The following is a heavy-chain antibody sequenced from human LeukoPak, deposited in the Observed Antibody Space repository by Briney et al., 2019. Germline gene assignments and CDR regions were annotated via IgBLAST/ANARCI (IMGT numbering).Heavy chain of an antibody. V-gene: IGHV1-2*02. CDR3: AILVNWSPPPFDY. J-gene: IGHJ4*02. CDR2: INPNSGGT. CDR1: GYTFTGYY. Sequence: GASVKVSCKASGYTFTGYYMHWVRQAPGQGLEWMGWINPNSGGTNYAQKFQGRVTMTRDTSISTAYMELTRLRSDDTAVYYCAILVNWSPPPFDYWGQGTLVTVSS. D-gene: IGHD1-1*01.